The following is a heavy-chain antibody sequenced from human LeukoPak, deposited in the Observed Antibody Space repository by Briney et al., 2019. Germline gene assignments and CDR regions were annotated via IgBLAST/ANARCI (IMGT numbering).Heavy chain of an antibody. D-gene: IGHD3-22*01. CDR2: ITAIFRSA. CDR3: ARDVSDSSGYYDY. V-gene: IGHV1-69*13. J-gene: IGHJ4*02. Sequence: SVKVSCKTSGGTFNSYAVSWVRQAPGQGLEWMGGITAIFRSANYAQTFQGRVTITADESTSTAYMELSSLRSEDTAVYYCARDVSDSSGYYDYWGQGTLVTVSS. CDR1: GGTFNSYA.